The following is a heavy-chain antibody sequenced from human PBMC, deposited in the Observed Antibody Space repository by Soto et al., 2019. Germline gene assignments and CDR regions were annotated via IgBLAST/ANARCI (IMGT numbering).Heavy chain of an antibody. CDR3: ARRYGSCFDY. CDR2: IYYSGST. CDR1: GGAFRGYF. J-gene: IGHJ4*02. Sequence: LETLRHTCAVYGGAFRGYFCRWIRQPPGKGLEWIGYIYYSGSTNYNPSLKSRVTISVDTSKNQFSLKLSSVTAADTPVYYCARRYGSCFDYWRQGTLVTVSS. D-gene: IGHD5-18*01. V-gene: IGHV4-59*08.